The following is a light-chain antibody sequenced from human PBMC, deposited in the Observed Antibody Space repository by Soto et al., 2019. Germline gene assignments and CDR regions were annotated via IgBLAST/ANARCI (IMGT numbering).Light chain of an antibody. CDR2: CAS. Sequence: EIVLTQSPGTLSLSPGERATLSCRASQSVNSNYLAWYRRKPGQAPSLLIYCASTSATGNPGRFSGSGSGTDFTLTITRLEPEDFAVYYCQQYGSSPPTLGQGTKVEIK. J-gene: IGKJ1*01. CDR1: QSVNSNY. V-gene: IGKV3-20*01. CDR3: QQYGSSPPT.